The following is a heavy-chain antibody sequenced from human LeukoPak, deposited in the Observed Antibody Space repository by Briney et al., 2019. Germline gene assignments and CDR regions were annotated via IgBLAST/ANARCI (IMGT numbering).Heavy chain of an antibody. D-gene: IGHD6-19*01. J-gene: IGHJ6*02. Sequence: SETLSLTCAVYGGSFSGYYWSWIRQPPGKGLEWIGEINHSGSTNYNPSLKSRVTISVDTSKNQFSLKLSSVTAADTAVYYCARGYSSGWPPGPYYYYGMDVWGQGTTVTVSS. CDR1: GGSFSGYY. CDR2: INHSGST. V-gene: IGHV4-34*01. CDR3: ARGYSSGWPPGPYYYYGMDV.